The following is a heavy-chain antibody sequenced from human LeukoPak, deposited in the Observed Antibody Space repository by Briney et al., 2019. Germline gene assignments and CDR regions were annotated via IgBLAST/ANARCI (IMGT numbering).Heavy chain of an antibody. V-gene: IGHV3-7*01. CDR2: TRQDGSEK. CDR3: ARYLPIFGVVIGVGDAFDI. D-gene: IGHD3-3*01. Sequence: PGGSLRLSCAASGFTFSSYWMSWVRQAPGKGLGWVANTRQDGSEKYYVDSVKGRFTISRDNAKNSLYLQMNSLRAEDTAVYYCARYLPIFGVVIGVGDAFDIWGQGTMVTVSS. CDR1: GFTFSSYW. J-gene: IGHJ3*02.